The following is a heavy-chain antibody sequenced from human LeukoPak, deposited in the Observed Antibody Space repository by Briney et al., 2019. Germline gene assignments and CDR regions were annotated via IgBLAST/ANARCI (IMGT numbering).Heavy chain of an antibody. Sequence: PGGSLRLSCAASGFTFSDYWMTWVRQAPGKGLERVANIKPDGSEKSYVDSVKGRFTISRDNARNSLYLQMNSLRVEDTAVYYCARGIKLAVWGQGTLVTVSS. CDR1: GFTFSDYW. D-gene: IGHD6-13*01. CDR3: ARGIKLAV. J-gene: IGHJ4*02. CDR2: IKPDGSEK. V-gene: IGHV3-7*01.